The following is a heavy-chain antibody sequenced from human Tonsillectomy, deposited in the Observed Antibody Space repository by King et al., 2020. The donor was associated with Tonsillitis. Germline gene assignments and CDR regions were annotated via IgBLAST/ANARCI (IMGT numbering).Heavy chain of an antibody. CDR1: GYSFTGQY. D-gene: IGHD3-22*01. CDR2: FNPNSGGT. J-gene: IGHJ4*02. CDR3: ARGSPFYDSSGFFFYFDY. Sequence: QPVQSGAEVKKPGASVKVSCKASGYSFTGQYMHWVRQAPGQGLEWMGWFNPNSGGTNYAQKFQGRVTMTRDTSLSTAYMELSRLRSDDTAVYYCARGSPFYDSSGFFFYFDYWGQGTLVTVSS. V-gene: IGHV1-2*02.